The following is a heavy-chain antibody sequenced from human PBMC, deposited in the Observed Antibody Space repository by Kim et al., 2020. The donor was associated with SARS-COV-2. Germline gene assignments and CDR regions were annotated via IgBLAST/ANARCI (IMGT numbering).Heavy chain of an antibody. Sequence: SETLSLTCTVSGASINNNYWTWIRQSPEKGLEWIGYIHSTGTTEYNPSLEGRVTLSIDTSRNQFSLTLRSVTAADTAMYFCGRNGVYLDPWGKGTTVTVSS. CDR3: GRNGVYLDP. CDR2: IHSTGTT. D-gene: IGHD2-8*01. J-gene: IGHJ6*04. CDR1: GASINNNY. V-gene: IGHV4-59*08.